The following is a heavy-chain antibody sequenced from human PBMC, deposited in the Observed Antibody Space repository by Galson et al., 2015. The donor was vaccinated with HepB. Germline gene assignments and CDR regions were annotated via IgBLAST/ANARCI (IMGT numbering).Heavy chain of an antibody. D-gene: IGHD3-9*01. CDR3: TRSNYDILTGPDY. Sequence: SLRLSCAASGFTFGDYAMSWFRQAPGKGLEWVGFIRSKAYGGTTEYAASVKGRFTISRDDSKSIAYLQMNSLKTEDTAVYYCTRSNYDILTGPDYWGQGTLVTVSS. CDR1: GFTFGDYA. CDR2: IRSKAYGGTT. V-gene: IGHV3-49*03. J-gene: IGHJ4*02.